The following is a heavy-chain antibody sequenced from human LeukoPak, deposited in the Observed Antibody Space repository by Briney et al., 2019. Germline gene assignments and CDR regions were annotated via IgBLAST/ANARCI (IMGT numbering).Heavy chain of an antibody. CDR2: ISSSYI. J-gene: IGHJ4*02. CDR1: GFTFSSYS. Sequence: MSGGSLRLSCAASGFTFSSYSMNWVRQAPGKGLEWVSSISSSYIYYADSVKGRFTISRDNAKNSLYLQMNSLRAEDTAVYYCARDYVDTAMVPTFDYWGQGTLVTVSS. V-gene: IGHV3-21*01. D-gene: IGHD5-18*01. CDR3: ARDYVDTAMVPTFDY.